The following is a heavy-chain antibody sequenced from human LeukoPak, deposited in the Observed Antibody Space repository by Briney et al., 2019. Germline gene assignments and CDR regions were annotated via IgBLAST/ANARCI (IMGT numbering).Heavy chain of an antibody. CDR1: GFTVSSNY. CDR2: IYSGGST. J-gene: IGHJ6*02. CDR3: AREIVGAGDYGMDV. V-gene: IGHV3-53*01. Sequence: GGSLRLSCAASGFTVSSNYMSWVRQAPGKGLEWVSVIYSGGSTYYADSVKGRFTISRDNSKNTLYLQMNRLRAEDTAMYYCAREIVGAGDYGMDVWGQGTTVTVSS. D-gene: IGHD1-26*01.